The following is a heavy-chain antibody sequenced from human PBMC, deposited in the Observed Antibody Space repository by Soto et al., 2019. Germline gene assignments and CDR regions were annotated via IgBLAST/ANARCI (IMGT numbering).Heavy chain of an antibody. CDR1: GVTFSSYA. V-gene: IGHV3-23*01. Sequence: PGGSLRLSCVASGVTFSSYAMSWVRQAPGKGLEWVSASSSIDGRVYYADSLRGGFTISRHNSKNMVYLQMNSLRAEDTVVYYFAHGVTPPAMPRCGLDPRGQVTLVTISS. D-gene: IGHD2-2*01. CDR2: SSSIDGRV. J-gene: IGHJ5*01. CDR3: AHGVTPPAMPRCGLDP.